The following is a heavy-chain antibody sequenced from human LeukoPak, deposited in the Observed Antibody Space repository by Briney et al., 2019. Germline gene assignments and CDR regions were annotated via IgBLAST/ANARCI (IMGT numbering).Heavy chain of an antibody. Sequence: SQTLSLTCTVSSGSISSDNHYWSWIRQPAGKGLEWIGRMYTDGSTNYNPSLKSRVTISVDMSKNQFSLKLNSVTAADTAVYYCARDRRGGKPYYFDNWGQRTLVIVSS. J-gene: IGHJ4*02. CDR2: MYTDGST. V-gene: IGHV4-61*02. CDR3: ARDRRGGKPYYFDN. D-gene: IGHD4-23*01. CDR1: SGSISSDNHY.